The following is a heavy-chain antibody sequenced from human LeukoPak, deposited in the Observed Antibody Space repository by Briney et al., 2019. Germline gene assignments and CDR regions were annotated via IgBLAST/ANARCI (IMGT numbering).Heavy chain of an antibody. V-gene: IGHV3-23*01. D-gene: IGHD3-9*01. CDR1: GXTFSSYA. CDR3: AKMNVLTGYYTPNFDF. CDR2: VSGSGSST. Sequence: GGSLRLSWAASGXTFSSYAVSWVRQAPRKGLEWVSVVSGSGSSTDYADSVKGRFTISRDNSKNTLYLQMSSLSAEDTAVYYCAKMNVLTGYYTPNFDFWGQGTLVTVSS. J-gene: IGHJ4*02.